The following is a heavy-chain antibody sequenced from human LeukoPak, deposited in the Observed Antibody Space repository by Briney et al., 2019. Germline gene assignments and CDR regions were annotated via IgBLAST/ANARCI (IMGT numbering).Heavy chain of an antibody. CDR1: GFTFDDYG. J-gene: IGHJ3*02. D-gene: IGHD2-2*02. CDR3: ARCSRSSTDCYSEFDI. CDR2: INWNGDST. V-gene: IGHV3-20*04. Sequence: PGGSLRLSCAASGFTFDDYGMSWVRQGPGKGLDWVSAINWNGDSTGYADSVRGRFTISRDNAKNSLYLQMNSLRAEDTALYYCARCSRSSTDCYSEFDIWGQGTMVTVFS.